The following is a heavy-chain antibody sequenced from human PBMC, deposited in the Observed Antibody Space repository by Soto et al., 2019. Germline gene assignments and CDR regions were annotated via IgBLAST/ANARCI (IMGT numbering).Heavy chain of an antibody. CDR1: GYTFTSYG. J-gene: IGHJ6*03. CDR2: ISAYNGNT. V-gene: IGHV1-18*01. Sequence: QVQLVQSGAEVKKHGASVKVSCKASGYTFTSYGISWVRQAPGQGLGWMGWISAYNGNTNYAQKLQGRVTMTPDISTVTAYMKLRSLRSDDTAVYYCARVRIGSVTTLSLYYMYVVVKETTVTVSS. D-gene: IGHD4-4*01. CDR3: ARVRIGSVTTLSLYYMYV.